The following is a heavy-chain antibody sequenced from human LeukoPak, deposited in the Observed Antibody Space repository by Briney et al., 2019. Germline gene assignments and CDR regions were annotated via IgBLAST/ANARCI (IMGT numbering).Heavy chain of an antibody. CDR2: MNPNSGNT. D-gene: IGHD2-2*01. J-gene: IGHJ5*02. Sequence: EASVKVSCKASGYTFTSYDINWVRQATGQGLEWMGWMNPNSGNTGYAQKFQGRVTMTSNTSISTAYMELSSLRSEDTAVYYCARGMLYCSSTSCYDWFDPWGQGTLVTVSS. CDR3: ARGMLYCSSTSCYDWFDP. V-gene: IGHV1-8*01. CDR1: GYTFTSYD.